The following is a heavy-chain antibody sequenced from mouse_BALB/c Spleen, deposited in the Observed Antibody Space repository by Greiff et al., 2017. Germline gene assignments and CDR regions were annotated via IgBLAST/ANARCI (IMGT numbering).Heavy chain of an antibody. CDR3: AREGVGGMDY. J-gene: IGHJ4*01. CDR1: GFSFTSYG. Sequence: QVLLMQSGPGLVAPSQCLSLTCTVSGFSFTSYGVHWVRQPPGKGLEWLAVIWAGGSTNYNSALMSRLSISKDNSKSQVFLIMNSLQTDDTAMYYCAREGVGGMDYWGQGNTVT. V-gene: IGHV2-9*02. CDR2: IWAGGST. D-gene: IGHD1-1*01.